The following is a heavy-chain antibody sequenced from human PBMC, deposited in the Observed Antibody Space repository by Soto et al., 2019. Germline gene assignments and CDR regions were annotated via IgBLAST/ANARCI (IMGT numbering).Heavy chain of an antibody. CDR1: GYTFTSYC. CDR2: ISAYNGNT. CDR3: ARGPRDTIFGVVSY. Sequence: ASVKVSCKASGYTFTSYCISWVRQAPGQGLEWMGWISAYNGNTNYAQKLQGRVTMTTDTSTSTAYMELRSLRSDDTAVYYCARGPRDTIFGVVSYWGQGTLVTVSS. V-gene: IGHV1-18*01. J-gene: IGHJ4*02. D-gene: IGHD3-3*01.